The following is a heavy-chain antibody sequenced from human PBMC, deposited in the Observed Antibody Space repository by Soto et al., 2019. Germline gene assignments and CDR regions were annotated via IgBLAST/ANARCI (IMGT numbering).Heavy chain of an antibody. CDR1: GGSISSGDYY. CDR3: AREGDLGVGGRWFDP. V-gene: IGHV4-30-4*01. Sequence: QVQLQESGPGLVKPSQTLSLTCTVSGGSISSGDYYWSWIRQPPGKGLEWIGYIYYSGSTYYNPSLKSRVTISVDTSKNQFSRKLSSVTAADTAVYYCAREGDLGVGGRWFDPWGQGTLVTVSS. CDR2: IYYSGST. D-gene: IGHD1-26*01. J-gene: IGHJ5*02.